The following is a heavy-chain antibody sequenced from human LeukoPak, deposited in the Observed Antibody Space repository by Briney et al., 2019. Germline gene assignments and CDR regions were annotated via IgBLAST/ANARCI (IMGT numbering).Heavy chain of an antibody. CDR3: ARDFWSGSYYFDC. Sequence: SQTLSLTCTVSGGSISSGSYYWRWLRQPAGKGLEWIGRIYSSGTTNYNPSLKSRVTISVDTSKNQFSLKLSSVTAADTAVYYCARDFWSGSYYFDCWGQGTLVTVSS. V-gene: IGHV4-61*02. CDR1: GGSISSGSYY. D-gene: IGHD3-3*01. CDR2: IYSSGTT. J-gene: IGHJ4*02.